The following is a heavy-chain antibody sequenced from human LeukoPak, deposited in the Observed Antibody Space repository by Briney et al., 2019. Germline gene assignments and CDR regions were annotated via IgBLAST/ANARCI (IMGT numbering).Heavy chain of an antibody. CDR3: ARHAFRYYDSSGFPDIDY. D-gene: IGHD3-22*01. J-gene: IGHJ4*02. V-gene: IGHV4-39*01. Sequence: SETLSLTCTVSGGSISSSSYYWGWIRQPPGKGLEWIGSIYYSGSTYYNPSLKSRVTISVDTSKNQFSLKLSSVTAADTAVYYCARHAFRYYDSSGFPDIDYWGQGTLVTVSS. CDR1: GGSISSSSYY. CDR2: IYYSGST.